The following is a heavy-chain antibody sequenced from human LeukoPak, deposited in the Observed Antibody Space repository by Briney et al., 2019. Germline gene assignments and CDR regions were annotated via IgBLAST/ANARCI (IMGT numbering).Heavy chain of an antibody. CDR1: GFTFDDYA. Sequence: GGPLRLSCAASGFTFDDYAMHWVRQAPGKGLEWVSGISWNSGSIGYADSVKGRFTISRDNAKNSLYLQMNSLRAEDTALYYCAKDSMARRGPMFDYWGQGTLVTVSS. V-gene: IGHV3-9*01. CDR3: AKDSMARRGPMFDY. D-gene: IGHD6-6*01. CDR2: ISWNSGSI. J-gene: IGHJ4*02.